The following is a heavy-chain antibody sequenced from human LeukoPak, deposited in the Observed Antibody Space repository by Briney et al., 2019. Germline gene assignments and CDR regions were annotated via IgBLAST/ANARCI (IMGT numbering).Heavy chain of an antibody. CDR2: IYHSGST. D-gene: IGHD4/OR15-4a*01. CDR1: GGSISSGGYY. V-gene: IGHV4-30-2*01. CDR3: ARRNDYKSAFDY. Sequence: SETLSLTCTVSGGSISSGGYYWSWIRQPPGKGLEWIGYIYHSGSTYYNPSLKSRVTISVDRSKNQFSLKLSSVTAADTAVYYCARRNDYKSAFDYWGQGTLVTVSS. J-gene: IGHJ4*02.